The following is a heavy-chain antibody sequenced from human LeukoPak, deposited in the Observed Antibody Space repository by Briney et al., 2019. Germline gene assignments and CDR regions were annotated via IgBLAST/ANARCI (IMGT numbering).Heavy chain of an antibody. CDR2: INHSGST. V-gene: IGHV4-34*01. Sequence: SETLSLTCAVYGGSFSGYYWSWIRRPPGKGLGWIGEINHSGSTNYNPSLKSRVTISVDTSKNQFSLKLSSVTAADTAVYYCARSGYCSNTSCPYMSRNYYYCMDVWGKGTTVTVSS. D-gene: IGHD2-2*01. J-gene: IGHJ6*03. CDR1: GGSFSGYY. CDR3: ARSGYCSNTSCPYMSRNYYYCMDV.